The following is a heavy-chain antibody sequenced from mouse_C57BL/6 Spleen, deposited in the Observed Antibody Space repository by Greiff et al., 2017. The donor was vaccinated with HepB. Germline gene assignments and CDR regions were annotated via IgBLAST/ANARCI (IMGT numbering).Heavy chain of an antibody. J-gene: IGHJ2*01. D-gene: IGHD1-1*01. CDR3: ARERYYGSSSSYFDY. V-gene: IGHV3-6*01. Sequence: EVQLQESGPGLVKPSQSLSLTCSVPGYSITSGYYWNWIRQFPGNKLEWMGYISYDGSNNYNPSLKNRISITRDTSKNQFFLKLNSVTTEDTATYYCARERYYGSSSSYFDYWGQGTTLTVSS. CDR1: GYSITSGYY. CDR2: ISYDGSN.